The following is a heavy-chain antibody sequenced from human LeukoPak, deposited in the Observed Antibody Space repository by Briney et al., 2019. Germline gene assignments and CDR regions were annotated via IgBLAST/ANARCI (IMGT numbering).Heavy chain of an antibody. CDR3: AKAKQQLVSSYFDY. CDR1: GFTFSCYA. J-gene: IGHJ4*02. Sequence: GGSLRLSCAASGFTFSCYAMSWVRQAPGKGLEWVSTISGSGGTTYYADSVKGRFTISRDNYKNTLNLQMNSLRAEDTAVYYCAKAKQQLVSSYFDYWGQGTLVTVSS. CDR2: ISGSGGTT. V-gene: IGHV3-23*01. D-gene: IGHD6-13*01.